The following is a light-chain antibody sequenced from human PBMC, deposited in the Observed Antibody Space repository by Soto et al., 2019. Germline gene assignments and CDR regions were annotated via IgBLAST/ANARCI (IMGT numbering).Light chain of an antibody. CDR3: CSYAGTYTYV. CDR1: SSDVGAYNY. V-gene: IGLV2-11*01. Sequence: QSALTQPRSVSGSPGQSVTISCTGASSDVGAYNYVSWYQQHPGKAPELMIYDVSKRPSWVPDRFSGSKSGNTASLTISGLQAEDEADYYCCSYAGTYTYVFGTGTKVTVL. J-gene: IGLJ1*01. CDR2: DVS.